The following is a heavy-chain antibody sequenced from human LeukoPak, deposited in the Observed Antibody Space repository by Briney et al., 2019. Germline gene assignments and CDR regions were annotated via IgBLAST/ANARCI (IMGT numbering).Heavy chain of an antibody. J-gene: IGHJ4*02. CDR2: ISSSSSYI. Sequence: PGGSLRLSCAASGFTFSSYNMNWVRQAPGKGLEWVSSISSSSSYIYYADSVKGRFTISRDNAKNSLYLQMNSLRAEDTAVYYCARVVAAAGTYYFDYWGQGTLVTVSS. CDR3: ARVVAAAGTYYFDY. V-gene: IGHV3-21*01. D-gene: IGHD6-13*01. CDR1: GFTFSSYN.